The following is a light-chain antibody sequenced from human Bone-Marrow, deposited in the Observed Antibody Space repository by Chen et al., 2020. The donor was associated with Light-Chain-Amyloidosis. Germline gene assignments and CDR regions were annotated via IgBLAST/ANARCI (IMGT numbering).Light chain of an antibody. CDR3: QPYGTSPLT. CDR1: QTLSSNY. CDR2: ASS. J-gene: IGKJ4*01. Sequence: EIVLTQSPGTLSLSPGEGANLTCRASQTLSSNYLTGYPQKVGQAPRLLIYASSSRATGIPDRFTGSASGTAFTLTLNRLGPADCAMYYCQPYGTSPLTFAGVSKVEIK. V-gene: IGKV3-20*01.